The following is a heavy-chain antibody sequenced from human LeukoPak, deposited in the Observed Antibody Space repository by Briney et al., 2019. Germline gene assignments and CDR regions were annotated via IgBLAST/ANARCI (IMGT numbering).Heavy chain of an antibody. CDR3: ARDQGFGADCSSTSCPYYYYYYMDV. J-gene: IGHJ6*03. CDR2: IISSSIYI. Sequence: PRGSLRLSCAASGFTFSSYSMNWVRQAPRKGLEWVSSIISSSIYIYYEDSVKGRFTISRDNAKNSLYLQMNSLRAEDTAVYYCARDQGFGADCSSTSCPYYYYYYMDVWGKGTTVTVSS. CDR1: GFTFSSYS. V-gene: IGHV3-21*01. D-gene: IGHD2-2*01.